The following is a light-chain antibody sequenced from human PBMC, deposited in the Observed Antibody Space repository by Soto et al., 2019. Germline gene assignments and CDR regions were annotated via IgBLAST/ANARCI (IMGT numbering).Light chain of an antibody. Sequence: DIQMTQSPSSLSASVGDRVTITCRASQGISPYLAWYQQKPGKVPKLLIYAASTLQSGVASRFSGSGSGTDFTLTISLLQPEDVATYYCQKYNSAPPLTFGGGTKVEIK. CDR2: AAS. CDR3: QKYNSAPPLT. J-gene: IGKJ4*01. V-gene: IGKV1-27*01. CDR1: QGISPY.